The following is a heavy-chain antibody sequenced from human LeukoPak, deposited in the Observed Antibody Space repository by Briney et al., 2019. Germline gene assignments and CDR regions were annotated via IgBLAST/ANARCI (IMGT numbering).Heavy chain of an antibody. V-gene: IGHV3-43D*03. CDR1: GFTFDDYA. J-gene: IGHJ4*02. CDR2: ISWDGGSS. CDR3: AKDSKAVIGTGNIDY. Sequence: PGGSLRLSCAASGFTFDDYAMHWVRQAPGKGLEWVSLISWDGGSSYYADSVKGRFTISRDNSKNSLCLQMNSLRAQDTALYYCAKDSKAVIGTGNIDYWGQGTLVTVSS. D-gene: IGHD6-19*01.